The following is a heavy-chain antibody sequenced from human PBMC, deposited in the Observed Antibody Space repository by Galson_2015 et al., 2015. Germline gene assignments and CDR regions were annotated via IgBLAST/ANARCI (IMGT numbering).Heavy chain of an antibody. CDR2: IIPIFGTA. Sequence: SVKVSCKASGGTFSSYAISWVRQAPGQGLEWMGGIIPIFGTANYAQKFQGRVTITADESTSTAYMELSSLRSEDTAVYYCARAPRGSGYSPQPYYFDYWGQGTLVTVSS. J-gene: IGHJ4*02. CDR3: ARAPRGSGYSPQPYYFDY. V-gene: IGHV1-69*13. D-gene: IGHD3-3*01. CDR1: GGTFSSYA.